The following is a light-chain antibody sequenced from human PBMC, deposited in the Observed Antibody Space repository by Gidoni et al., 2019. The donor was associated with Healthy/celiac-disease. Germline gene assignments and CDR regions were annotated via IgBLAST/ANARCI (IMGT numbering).Light chain of an antibody. CDR1: KLGDKY. CDR3: QAWDSSNAV. Sequence: SYELTQPPSLSVSPGQTASITCPGDKLGDKYACWYQQKPGQSPVRVIYQDSKRPSGIPERFSGSNSGNTAPLTIRGTQAMDEANYDCQAWDSSNAVFGGGTKLTVL. J-gene: IGLJ2*01. CDR2: QDS. V-gene: IGLV3-1*01.